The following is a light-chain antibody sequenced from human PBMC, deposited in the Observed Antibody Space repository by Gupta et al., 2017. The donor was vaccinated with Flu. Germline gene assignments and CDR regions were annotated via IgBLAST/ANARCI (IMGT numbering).Light chain of an antibody. V-gene: IGKV1-39*01. J-gene: IGKJ2*01. CDR3: QQSYGDPYT. CDR2: AAS. CDR1: QNTRTY. Sequence: DIQMTQSPSSLSAFVGDRVTISCRASQNTRTYLTWYQQKPGKAPKFLIYAASNLQTGVPSRFSGTGSGTDFTLTISSLQPEDFAIYYCQQSYGDPYTFGPWTKLEI.